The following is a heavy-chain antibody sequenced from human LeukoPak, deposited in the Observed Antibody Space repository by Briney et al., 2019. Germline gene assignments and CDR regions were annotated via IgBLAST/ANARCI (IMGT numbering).Heavy chain of an antibody. D-gene: IGHD3-10*01. J-gene: IGHJ4*02. CDR2: IKEDGSEN. Sequence: GGSLRLSCTASGFTFSMYWMSWVRQAPGKGLEWVAHIKEDGSENYYVDSVKGRFTISRDNAKNSLYLQMSSLRAEDTAVYCCARGVDTLLWFGELLSPGEFDHWGQGTLVTVSS. CDR1: GFTFSMYW. CDR3: ARGVDTLLWFGELLSPGEFDH. V-gene: IGHV3-7*03.